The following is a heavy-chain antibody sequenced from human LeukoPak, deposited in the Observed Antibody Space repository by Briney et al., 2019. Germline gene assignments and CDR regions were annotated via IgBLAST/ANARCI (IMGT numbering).Heavy chain of an antibody. J-gene: IGHJ3*02. Sequence: GGSLRLSCAASGFTFSSYSMNWVRQAPGKGPEWVSYISSSSSTIYYADSVKGRFTISRDNAKNSLYLQMNSLRAEDTAVYYCARPHYDILTGYYDDAFDIWGQGTMVTVSS. CDR3: ARPHYDILTGYYDDAFDI. CDR2: ISSSSSTI. CDR1: GFTFSSYS. D-gene: IGHD3-9*01. V-gene: IGHV3-48*04.